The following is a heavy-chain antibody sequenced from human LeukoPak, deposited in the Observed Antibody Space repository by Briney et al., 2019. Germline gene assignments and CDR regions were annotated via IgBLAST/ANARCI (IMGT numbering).Heavy chain of an antibody. V-gene: IGHV3-30*04. Sequence: PGGSLRLSCAASGFTFSSYAMHWVRQAPGKGLEWVAVISYDGSNKYYADSVKGRFTISRDNSKNTLYLQMNSLRAEDTAAYYCAREPGSSWYYYYYGMDVWGQGTTVTVSS. J-gene: IGHJ6*02. D-gene: IGHD6-13*01. CDR2: ISYDGSNK. CDR3: AREPGSSWYYYYYGMDV. CDR1: GFTFSSYA.